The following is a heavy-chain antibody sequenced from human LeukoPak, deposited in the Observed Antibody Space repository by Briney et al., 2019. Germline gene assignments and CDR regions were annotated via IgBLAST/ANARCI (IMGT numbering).Heavy chain of an antibody. V-gene: IGHV3-53*01. D-gene: IGHD3-22*01. CDR1: GFTVSSNY. CDR2: IYSGGST. Sequence: GGFLRLSCAASGFTVSSNYMSWVRQARGKGLEWVSVIYSGGSTYYADSVKGRFTISRDNSKNTLYLQMNSLRAEDTAVYYCARVWYDSSGYYLFDYWGQGTLVTVSS. J-gene: IGHJ4*02. CDR3: ARVWYDSSGYYLFDY.